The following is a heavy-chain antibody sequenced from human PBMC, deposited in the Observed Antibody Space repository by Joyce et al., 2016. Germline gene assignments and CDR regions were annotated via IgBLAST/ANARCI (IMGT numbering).Heavy chain of an antibody. CDR3: ARDRIGASSGDFDY. V-gene: IGHV4-59*01. CDR2: IYYSGAT. D-gene: IGHD3-10*01. CDR1: GGSISPYC. Sequence: QVQLQESGPGLVKPSETLSLTCTVSGGSISPYCWSWIRQPPGKGLEWIGYIYYSGATNSNPSLNSRVTMSVDTSKNQFSLHLNSVTAADTAVYYCARDRIGASSGDFDYWGQGILVTVSS. J-gene: IGHJ4*02.